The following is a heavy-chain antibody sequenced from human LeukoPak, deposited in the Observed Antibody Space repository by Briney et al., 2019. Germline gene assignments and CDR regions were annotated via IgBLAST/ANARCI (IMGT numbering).Heavy chain of an antibody. CDR3: AREVPYCGGDCPGWFDP. CDR1: GYTFAGYY. CDR2: INPNSGGT. D-gene: IGHD2-21*02. J-gene: IGHJ5*02. V-gene: IGHV1-2*02. Sequence: ASVKVSCKASGYTFAGYYMHWVRQAPGQGPEWMGWINPNSGGTNYAQKFQGRVTMTRDTSISTAYMELSRLRSDDTAVYYCAREVPYCGGDCPGWFDPWGQGTLVTVSS.